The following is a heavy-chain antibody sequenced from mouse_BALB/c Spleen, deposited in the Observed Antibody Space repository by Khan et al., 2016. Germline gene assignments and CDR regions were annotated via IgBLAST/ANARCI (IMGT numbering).Heavy chain of an antibody. CDR2: ISYSGST. V-gene: IGHV3-2*02. Sequence: EVQLQESGPGLVKPSQSLSLTCTVTGYSITSDYAWNWIRQFPGNKLEWMGYISYSGSTRYNPSLKSRISITRDPSKNQFFLQLNSVTSEDTATYYCARLYGNYWYFDVWGAGTTVTVSS. CDR1: GYSITSDYA. J-gene: IGHJ1*01. D-gene: IGHD2-10*02. CDR3: ARLYGNYWYFDV.